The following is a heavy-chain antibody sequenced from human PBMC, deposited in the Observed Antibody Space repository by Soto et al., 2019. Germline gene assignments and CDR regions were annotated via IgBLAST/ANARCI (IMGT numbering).Heavy chain of an antibody. V-gene: IGHV4-38-2*02. CDR1: GYSIRSGYY. CDR2: INHSGTT. J-gene: IGHJ4*02. Sequence: PSETLSLTCAVSGYSIRSGYYWGWIRQPPGKGLDWIGSINHSGTTYYNPSLKSRVTISVDTFKNQFSLNVSSVTAAGTAVYYCAREGDYYDSFDYWGQGTLVTVSS. CDR3: AREGDYYDSFDY. D-gene: IGHD3-3*01.